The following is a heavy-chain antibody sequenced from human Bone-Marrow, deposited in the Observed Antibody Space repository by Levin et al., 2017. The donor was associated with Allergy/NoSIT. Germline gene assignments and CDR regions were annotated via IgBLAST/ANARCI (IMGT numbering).Heavy chain of an antibody. CDR1: GLTFSISG. V-gene: IGHV3-30*18. CDR3: AKDIGYSAMDV. CDR2: ISYGGSSK. D-gene: IGHD3-16*02. J-gene: IGHJ6*02. Sequence: LSLTCAASGLTFSISGMHWVRQAPGKGLEWVGAISYGGSSKTYGDSVRGRFTISRDNPKNTLYLQMNSLRPEDTAVYYCAKDIGYSAMDVWGQGTTVTVSS.